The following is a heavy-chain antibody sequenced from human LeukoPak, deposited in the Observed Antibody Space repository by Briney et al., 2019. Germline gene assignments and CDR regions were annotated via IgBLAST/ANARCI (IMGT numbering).Heavy chain of an antibody. J-gene: IGHJ4*02. CDR2: ISVDGSNE. D-gene: IGHD6-6*01. Sequence: GGSLRLSCAASGFTFSSYGMHWVRQAPGKGLEWVAVISVDGSNEYYADSVKGRFTISRDNSKNTLYLQMNSLRAEDTAVYYCAKEEGYTSSFAYWGQGTLVTVSS. CDR3: AKEEGYTSSFAY. CDR1: GFTFSSYG. V-gene: IGHV3-30*18.